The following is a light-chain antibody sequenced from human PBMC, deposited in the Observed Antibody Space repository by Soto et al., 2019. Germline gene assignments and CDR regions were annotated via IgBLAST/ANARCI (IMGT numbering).Light chain of an antibody. CDR1: QSVSSIY. CDR2: GAS. J-gene: IGKJ1*01. CDR3: LQYHNLWA. V-gene: IGKV3-20*01. Sequence: EIVLTQSPGTLSLSPGERATLSCRASQSVSSIYLAWYQQKPGQAPRLLIYGASSRPTGIPDRFSGSGSGTDFTLTISSLQSEDFAVYSCLQYHNLWAFGRGTKVDI.